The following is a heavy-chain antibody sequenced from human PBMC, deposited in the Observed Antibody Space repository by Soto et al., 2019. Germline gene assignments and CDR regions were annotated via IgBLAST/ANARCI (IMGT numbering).Heavy chain of an antibody. V-gene: IGHV3-11*05. D-gene: IGHD6-19*01. Sequence: QVQLVESGGGLVKPGGSLRLSCAASGFTFSDYYMSWIRQAPGKGLEWFSYISSSSSYTNYADSVKGRFTISRDNAKNSLYLQMNSLRAEDTAVYYCARAVAGTFDYYYYGMDVWGQGTTVTVSS. J-gene: IGHJ6*02. CDR3: ARAVAGTFDYYYYGMDV. CDR2: ISSSSSYT. CDR1: GFTFSDYY.